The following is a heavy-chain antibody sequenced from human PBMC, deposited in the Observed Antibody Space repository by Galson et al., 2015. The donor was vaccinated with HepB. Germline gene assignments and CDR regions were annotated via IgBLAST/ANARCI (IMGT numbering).Heavy chain of an antibody. CDR3: ARDPPYNDYGGNSWYFDL. D-gene: IGHD4-23*01. CDR1: GGSISRSGYY. CDR2: IYYSGTI. V-gene: IGHV4-39*07. Sequence: SETLSLTCTVSGGSISRSGYYWGWIRQPPGKGLEWIGSIYYSGTIFYNPSLKSRVTISVDTSKNQFSLNLNSVTAADTAVYYCARDPPYNDYGGNSWYFDLWGRGTLVTVSS. J-gene: IGHJ2*01.